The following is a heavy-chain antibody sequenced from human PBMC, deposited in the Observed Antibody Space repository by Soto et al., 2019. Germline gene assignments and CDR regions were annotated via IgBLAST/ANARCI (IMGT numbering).Heavy chain of an antibody. CDR2: ISGSGGST. D-gene: IGHD5-18*01. CDR3: AKDARRSRIQLWFGWFDP. Sequence: GGSLRLSCAASGFTFSSHAMSWVRQAPGKGLEWVSAISGSGGSTYYADSVKGRFTISRDNSKNTLYLQMNSLRAEDTAVYYCAKDARRSRIQLWFGWFDPWGQGTLVTVSS. CDR1: GFTFSSHA. J-gene: IGHJ5*02. V-gene: IGHV3-23*01.